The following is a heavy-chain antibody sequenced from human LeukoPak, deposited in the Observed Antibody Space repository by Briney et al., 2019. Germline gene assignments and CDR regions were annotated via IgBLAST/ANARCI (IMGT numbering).Heavy chain of an antibody. J-gene: IGHJ4*02. V-gene: IGHV1-2*02. CDR2: INPNSGAT. Sequence: GASVKVSCKTSGYTFTGYYIHRVRQAPGQGLEWMGWINPNSGATNYAHSFQGRVTMTRDTSITTAYMELSSLRSDDTAMYYCARGGGPNWNYGEYGYWGQGTLVTVSS. CDR1: GYTFTGYY. D-gene: IGHD1-7*01. CDR3: ARGGGPNWNYGEYGY.